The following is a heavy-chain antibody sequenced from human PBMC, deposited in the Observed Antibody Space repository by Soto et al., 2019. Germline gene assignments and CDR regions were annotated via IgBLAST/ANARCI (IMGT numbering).Heavy chain of an antibody. CDR3: ARSPRRPIPIKYYNKGMDV. D-gene: IGHD5-12*01. J-gene: IGHJ6*02. CDR2: VNHSGGT. Sequence: SETLSLTCAVYGGSFSGYYWSWIRQPPGKGLEWIGEVNHSGGTNYNPSLKSRITTSVDMSKNQFSLKVNSVTAADTAVYYCARSPRRPIPIKYYNKGMDVWGQGTTVTVSS. V-gene: IGHV4-34*01. CDR1: GGSFSGYY.